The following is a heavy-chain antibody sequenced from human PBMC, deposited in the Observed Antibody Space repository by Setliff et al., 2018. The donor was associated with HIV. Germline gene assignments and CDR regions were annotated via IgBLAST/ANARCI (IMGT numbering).Heavy chain of an antibody. CDR3: ARDLIDSSSPFDY. Sequence: GASVKVSCKASGYTFTSYAMHWVRQAPGQRLEWMGWISAYNGNTNYAQKLQGRVTMTTDTSTSTAYMELRSLRSDDTAVYYCARDLIDSSSPFDYWGQGTLVTVSS. J-gene: IGHJ4*02. CDR2: ISAYNGNT. D-gene: IGHD6-6*01. CDR1: GYTFTSYA. V-gene: IGHV1-18*01.